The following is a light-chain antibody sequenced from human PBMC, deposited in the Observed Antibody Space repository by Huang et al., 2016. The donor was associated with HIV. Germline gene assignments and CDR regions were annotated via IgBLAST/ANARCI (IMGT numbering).Light chain of an antibody. CDR3: QQRSSGVT. V-gene: IGKV3-11*01. J-gene: IGKJ4*01. Sequence: IVLTQSPATLSLYPGERVTLSCRASQSVGNYIAWYQQHPGQSPKLLIYDTSTRATGTPVRFSGSGSGTDFTLTISSLESEDFAVYYCQQRSSGVTFGGGTKV. CDR2: DTS. CDR1: QSVGNY.